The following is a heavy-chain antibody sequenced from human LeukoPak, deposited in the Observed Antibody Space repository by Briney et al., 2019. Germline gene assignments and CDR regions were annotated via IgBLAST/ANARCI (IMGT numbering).Heavy chain of an antibody. J-gene: IGHJ4*02. CDR3: ARHDFWSGYYTFDY. CDR1: GGSISSYY. CDR2: IYYSGST. D-gene: IGHD3-3*01. V-gene: IGHV4-59*08. Sequence: SETLSLTCTVSGGSISSYYWSWIRQPPGKGLEWIGYIYYSGSTNYNPSLKSRVTISVETSKNQFSLKLSSATAADTAVYYCARHDFWSGYYTFDYWGQGTLVTVSS.